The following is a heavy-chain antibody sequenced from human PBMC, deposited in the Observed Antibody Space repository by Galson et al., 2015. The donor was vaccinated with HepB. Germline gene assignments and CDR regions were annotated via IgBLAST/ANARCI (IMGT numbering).Heavy chain of an antibody. CDR1: GFTFRSHA. D-gene: IGHD6-19*01. V-gene: IGHV3-23*01. CDR2: ISASGDIT. CDR3: AKDAVAGNGQYDYFDY. Sequence: SLRLSCAASGFTFRSHAMSWVRQAPGKGLVWVSIISASGDITFYADSVKGRFTISRDNSKNTLDLQMNNLRAEDTAVYYCAKDAVAGNGQYDYFDYWGQGTLVTVSS. J-gene: IGHJ4*02.